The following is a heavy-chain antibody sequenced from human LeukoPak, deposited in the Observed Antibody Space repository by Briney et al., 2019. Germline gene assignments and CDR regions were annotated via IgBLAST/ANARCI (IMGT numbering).Heavy chain of an antibody. D-gene: IGHD4-17*01. J-gene: IGHJ5*02. Sequence: GGSLRLSCAATGFSFSSFAMTWVRQAPGKGLEWVPSITGGHYPTYNTDSVKGRFTISRDNSKNTLYLQMNSPRADDTAVYYCTKDPNGDYVGAIEPWGQGTLVTVSS. V-gene: IGHV3-23*01. CDR1: GFSFSSFA. CDR2: ITGGHYPT. CDR3: TKDPNGDYVGAIEP.